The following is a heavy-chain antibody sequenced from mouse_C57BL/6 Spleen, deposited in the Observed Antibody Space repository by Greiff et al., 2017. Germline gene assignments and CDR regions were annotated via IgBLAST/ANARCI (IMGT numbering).Heavy chain of an antibody. V-gene: IGHV1-62-2*01. CDR2: FYPGSGRI. CDR3: ARHSRYYYGSSSAWFAY. CDR1: GYTFTEYT. J-gene: IGHJ3*01. Sequence: QVQLQQSGAELVKPGASVKLSCKASGYTFTEYTIHWVKQRSGQGLEWIGWFYPGSGRIKYNEKFKDKATLTADKSSSTDYMELSRLTSEDSAVYFCARHSRYYYGSSSAWFAYWGQGTLVTVSA. D-gene: IGHD1-1*01.